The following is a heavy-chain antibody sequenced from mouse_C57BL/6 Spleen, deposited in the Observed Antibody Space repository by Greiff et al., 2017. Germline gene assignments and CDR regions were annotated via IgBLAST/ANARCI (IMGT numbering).Heavy chain of an antibody. J-gene: IGHJ1*03. CDR1: GYSITSGYY. CDR3: ACYDYDWYFDV. D-gene: IGHD2-4*01. CDR2: ISYDGSN. V-gene: IGHV3-6*01. Sequence: EVQRVESGPGLVKPSQSLSLTCSVTGYSITSGYYWNWIRQFPGNKLEWMGYISYDGSNNYNPSLKNRISITRDTSKNQFFLKLNSVTTEDTATYYCACYDYDWYFDVWGTGTTVTVSS.